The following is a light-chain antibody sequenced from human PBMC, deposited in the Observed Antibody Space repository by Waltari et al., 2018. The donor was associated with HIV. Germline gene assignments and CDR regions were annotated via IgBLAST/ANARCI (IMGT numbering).Light chain of an antibody. V-gene: IGLV10-54*04. J-gene: IGLJ2*01. CDR3: SAWDRSLSAVI. CDR1: SNNVGNQG. Sequence: QAGLTQPPSVSKGLRQTATLTCTGDSNNVGNQGATWLQQHQGHPPKLLFYKNNNRPSGISERFSASKSGNTASLIITGLQPEDEADYFCSAWDRSLSAVIFGGGTTLIVL. CDR2: KNN.